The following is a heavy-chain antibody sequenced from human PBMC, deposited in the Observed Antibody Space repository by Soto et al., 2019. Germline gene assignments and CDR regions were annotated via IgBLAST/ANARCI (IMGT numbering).Heavy chain of an antibody. CDR2: ISADGGST. CDR3: VTDEVGL. J-gene: IGHJ6*02. V-gene: IGHV3-64D*08. Sequence: GGSLRLSCAAPGFTFSVHAMLWVRQPPGKELEFVSAISADGGSTKYADSVKGRFTISRDNSKNTLYLQMTSLRVEDTAIYYCVTDEVGLWGPGTTVTVSS. CDR1: GFTFSVHA.